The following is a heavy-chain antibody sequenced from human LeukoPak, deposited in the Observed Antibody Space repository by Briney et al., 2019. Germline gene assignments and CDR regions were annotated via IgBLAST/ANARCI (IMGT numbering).Heavy chain of an antibody. J-gene: IGHJ4*02. Sequence: GGSLRLSCAASGFTFSSYAMSWVRQAPGKGLEWVSAISGSGGSTYYADSVKGRFTISGDNSKNTLYLQMNSLRAEDTAVYYCAKLNYDSSGYLDYWGQGTLVTVSS. CDR2: ISGSGGST. V-gene: IGHV3-23*01. D-gene: IGHD3-22*01. CDR1: GFTFSSYA. CDR3: AKLNYDSSGYLDY.